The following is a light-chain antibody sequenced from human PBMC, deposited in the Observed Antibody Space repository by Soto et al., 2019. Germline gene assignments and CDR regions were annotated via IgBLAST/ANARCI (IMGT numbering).Light chain of an antibody. J-gene: IGKJ1*01. V-gene: IGKV3-20*01. CDR1: QTVRNNY. CDR3: QQFAGSPT. CDR2: DAS. Sequence: EFVLTQSPGTLSLSPGERATLSCRASQTVRNNYLAWYQQEPGQAPRLLIYDASSRATGISDRFSGSESGTHFTLSISRLEPEDAALYYCQQFAGSPTFGLGTKVDI.